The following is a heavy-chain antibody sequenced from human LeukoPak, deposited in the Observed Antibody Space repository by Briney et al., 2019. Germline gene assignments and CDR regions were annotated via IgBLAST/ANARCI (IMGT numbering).Heavy chain of an antibody. Sequence: SETPSLTCAVSGVSISSGGYSWSWIRQPPGKGLEWIGYIYHSGSTYYNPSLKSRVTISVDRSKNQFSLKLSSVTAADTAVYYCARAAGRLGYYFDYWGQGTLVTVSS. CDR1: GVSISSGGYS. V-gene: IGHV4-30-2*01. J-gene: IGHJ4*02. CDR3: ARAAGRLGYYFDY. CDR2: IYHSGST. D-gene: IGHD3-10*01.